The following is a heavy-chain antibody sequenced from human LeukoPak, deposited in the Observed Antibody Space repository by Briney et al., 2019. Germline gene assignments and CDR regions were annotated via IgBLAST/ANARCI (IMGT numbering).Heavy chain of an antibody. V-gene: IGHV4-59*08. CDR3: ARRWVYDKRAFDA. CDR1: GGSISGTYY. CDR2: IYYTGTT. J-gene: IGHJ3*01. Sequence: SETLSLTCTVSGGSISGTYYWRWIRQPPGKGLEWIGYIYYTGTTDSNPSLKSRVTISLDTSKNQFSLNLSSVTAADTAVYYCARRWVYDKRAFDAWGQGTMVTVSS. D-gene: IGHD3-16*01.